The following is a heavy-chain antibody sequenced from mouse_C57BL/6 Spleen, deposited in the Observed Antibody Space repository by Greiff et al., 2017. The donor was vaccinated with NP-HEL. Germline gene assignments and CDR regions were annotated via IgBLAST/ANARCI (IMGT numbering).Heavy chain of an antibody. V-gene: IGHV5-16*01. CDR2: INYDGSST. CDR3: AREQGDVGLDY. Sequence: EVKLVESEGGLVQPGSSMKLSCTASGFTFSDYYMAWVRQVPEKGLEWVANINYDGSSTYYLDSLKSRFIISRDNAKNILYLQMSSLKSEDTAAYYCAREQGDVGLDYWGQGTTLTVSS. CDR1: GFTFSDYY. J-gene: IGHJ2*01. D-gene: IGHD3-3*01.